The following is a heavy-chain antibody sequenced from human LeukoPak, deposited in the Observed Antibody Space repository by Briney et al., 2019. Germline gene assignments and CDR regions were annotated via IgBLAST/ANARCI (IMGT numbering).Heavy chain of an antibody. Sequence: GGSLRLSCAASEFTFGSYGMSWVRQAPGKGLEWVSFITPNADRTSYADSVEGRFTISRDNPRNTLYMQMNSLRDEDTALYYCAIMHGYYDGSGYWVQWGQGTLVTVSS. CDR2: ITPNADRT. D-gene: IGHD3-22*01. CDR3: AIMHGYYDGSGYWVQ. CDR1: EFTFGSYG. J-gene: IGHJ1*01. V-gene: IGHV3-23*01.